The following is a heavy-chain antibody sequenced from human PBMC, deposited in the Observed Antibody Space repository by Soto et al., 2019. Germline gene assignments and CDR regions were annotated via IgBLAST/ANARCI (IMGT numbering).Heavy chain of an antibody. CDR2: MGGSVDSK. V-gene: IGHV3-23*01. J-gene: IGHJ5*02. D-gene: IGHD6-19*01. CDR3: ARDQISGWYDN. CDR1: GFAFGRYA. Sequence: EVQLLESGGGLVKPGGSLRLSCAASGFAFGRYALSWVRQAPGKGLEWVSAMGGSVDSKSYADSVKGRFIISRDDPKNTLFLEMNSLRPEDTAIYFCARDQISGWYDNWGQGTLVTVSS.